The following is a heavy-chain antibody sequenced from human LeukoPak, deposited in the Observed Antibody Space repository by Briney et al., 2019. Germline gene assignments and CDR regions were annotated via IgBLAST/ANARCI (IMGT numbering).Heavy chain of an antibody. J-gene: IGHJ6*03. V-gene: IGHV4-59*12. D-gene: IGHD6-13*01. Sequence: SETLSLTCTVSGGSISSYYWSWLRQPPGKGLEWIGYIYYSGSTNYNPSLKSRVTMSVDTSKNQFSLKLSSVTAADTAVYYCARSSSYFSYYYMDVWGKGTTVTVSS. CDR1: GGSISSYY. CDR3: ARSSSYFSYYYMDV. CDR2: IYYSGST.